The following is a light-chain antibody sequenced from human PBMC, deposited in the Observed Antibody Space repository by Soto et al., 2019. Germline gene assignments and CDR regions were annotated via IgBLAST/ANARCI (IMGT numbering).Light chain of an antibody. CDR1: SSDIGSYNL. CDR3: CSHAASIIWV. CDR2: EVS. Sequence: QSALTQPASVSGSPGQSITISCTGTSSDIGSYNLVSWYQQHPGKAPKLVIYEVSKRPSGVSNRFSGSKSGNTASLTISGLQAEDEADYYCCSHAASIIWVLGGGTKLTVL. V-gene: IGLV2-23*02. J-gene: IGLJ3*02.